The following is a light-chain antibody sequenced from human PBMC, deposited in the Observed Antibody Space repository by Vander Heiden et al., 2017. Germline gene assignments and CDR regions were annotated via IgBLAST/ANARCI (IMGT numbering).Light chain of an antibody. V-gene: IGLV3-1*01. J-gene: IGLJ2*01. CDR3: QAWDSSTGV. CDR1: KVGDKY. Sequence: SYELTQPPSLSVSPGQTASITCSGDKVGDKYACWYQQKPGQSPVLVIYQDSKRPSGIPERFSGSNSGNTATLTISGTQAMDEADYYCQAWDSSTGVFGGGTKLTVL. CDR2: QDS.